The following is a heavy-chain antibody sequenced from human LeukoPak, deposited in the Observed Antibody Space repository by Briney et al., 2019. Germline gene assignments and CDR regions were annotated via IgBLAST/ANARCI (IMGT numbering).Heavy chain of an antibody. D-gene: IGHD3-10*01. CDR2: FYSGGST. J-gene: IGHJ4*02. Sequence: GGSLRLSCAASGFTVSDNYMSWVRQAPGKGLEWVSVFYSGGSTRYADSVKGRFTISRDNSKNTLYLQMNSLRAEDTALYYCAKAFKYSSGSNYVTFDYWGQGTLVTVSS. CDR1: GFTVSDNY. CDR3: AKAFKYSSGSNYVTFDY. V-gene: IGHV3-53*01.